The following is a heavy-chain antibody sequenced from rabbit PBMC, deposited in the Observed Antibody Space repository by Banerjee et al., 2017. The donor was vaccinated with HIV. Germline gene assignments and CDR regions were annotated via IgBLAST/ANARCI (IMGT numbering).Heavy chain of an antibody. V-gene: IGHV1S45*01. D-gene: IGHD1-1*01. J-gene: IGHJ4*01. CDR1: GFSFSGSYW. CDR3: ARAGGFENYFNL. Sequence: QEQLEESGGDLVKPEGSLTLTCTASGFSFSGSYWTCWVRQAPGKGLELIACIFAGSSGNTYYANWAKGRFTISKTSSTTVTLQMTSLTAADTATYFCARAGGFENYFNLWGQGTLVTVS. CDR2: IFAGSSGNT.